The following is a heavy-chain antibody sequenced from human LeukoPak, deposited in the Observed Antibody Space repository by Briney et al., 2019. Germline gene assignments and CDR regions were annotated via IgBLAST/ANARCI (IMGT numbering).Heavy chain of an antibody. Sequence: PSETLSLTCAVSGGSISSGGYSWSWIRQPPGKGLEWIGYIYHSGGTYYNPSLKSRVTISVDRSKNQFSLKLSSVTAADTAVYYCARYCSGGSCYPTYYFDYWGQGTLVTVSS. J-gene: IGHJ4*02. D-gene: IGHD2-15*01. CDR3: ARYCSGGSCYPTYYFDY. CDR1: GGSISSGGYS. CDR2: IYHSGGT. V-gene: IGHV4-30-2*01.